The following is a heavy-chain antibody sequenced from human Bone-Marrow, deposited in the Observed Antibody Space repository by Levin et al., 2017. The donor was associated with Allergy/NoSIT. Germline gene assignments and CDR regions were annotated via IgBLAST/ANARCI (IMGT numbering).Heavy chain of an antibody. Sequence: PSETLSLTCTVSGGSISGYYWSWLRQPPGKGLEWIGYIYYGGNTEYKPSLKSRVTISKDTSKKQFSLKLSSVTAADTAVYYCARLAGGSPYYYYGMDVWGLGTTVIVSS. V-gene: IGHV4-59*08. J-gene: IGHJ6*02. D-gene: IGHD3-16*01. CDR3: ARLAGGSPYYYYGMDV. CDR2: IYYGGNT. CDR1: GGSISGYY.